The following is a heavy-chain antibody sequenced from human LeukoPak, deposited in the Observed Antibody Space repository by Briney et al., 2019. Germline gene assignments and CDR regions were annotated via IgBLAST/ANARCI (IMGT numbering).Heavy chain of an antibody. CDR3: ARVGSSRRGGNYFYFMDV. Sequence: SETMSLTCTVSGGSMGSYYWSWIRQPPGKGLEWIGYIYSSGSTNYNPSLKSRVTISLDTSKNQFSLKLSSVTAADTAVFYCARVGSSRRGGNYFYFMDVWGKGTTVTVSS. CDR1: GGSMGSYY. V-gene: IGHV4-59*01. D-gene: IGHD6-6*01. CDR2: IYSSGST. J-gene: IGHJ6*03.